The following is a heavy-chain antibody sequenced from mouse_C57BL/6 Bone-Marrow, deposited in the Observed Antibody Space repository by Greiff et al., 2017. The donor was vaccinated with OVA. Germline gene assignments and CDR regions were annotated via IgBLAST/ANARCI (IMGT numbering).Heavy chain of an antibody. CDR1: YTF. J-gene: IGHJ3*01. CDR2: VKGLEWYG. V-gene: IGHV1-87*01. D-gene: IGHD1-1*01. CDR3: SEDSAVYYCATHDCGSSFWFAY. Sequence: QVQLQQSGPELARPWASVKISCQAFYTFFSRVPFAFRDTNYWMQWVKQWSVKGLEWYGAIYPGNGDTRSYQTFKCKATLTADESASTAYMQLSSLTSEDSAVYYCATHDCGSSFWFAYWGQGTPVTVSA.